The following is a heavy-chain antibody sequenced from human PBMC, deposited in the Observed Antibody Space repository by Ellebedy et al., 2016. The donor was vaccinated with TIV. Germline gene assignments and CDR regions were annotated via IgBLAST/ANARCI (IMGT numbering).Heavy chain of an antibody. CDR1: GDSISSSNW. Sequence: SETLSLTXAVSGDSISSSNWWSWVRQAPGKGLEWIGEIYHSGSSNYNPSLKSRVTISLDKSKNQFSLRLSSVTAADTAVYYCARKDFDLGSFNYWGQGTLVTVSS. CDR2: IYHSGSS. V-gene: IGHV4-4*02. CDR3: ARKDFDLGSFNY. D-gene: IGHD3-3*01. J-gene: IGHJ4*02.